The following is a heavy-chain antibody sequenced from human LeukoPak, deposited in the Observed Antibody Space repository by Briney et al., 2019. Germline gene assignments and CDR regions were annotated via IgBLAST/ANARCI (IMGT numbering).Heavy chain of an antibody. CDR3: AREGDGSSPSVIYFDY. J-gene: IGHJ4*02. CDR2: INSNSGGT. V-gene: IGHV1-2*02. Sequence: ASVKVSCKASGYTFTGYYIHWVRQAPGQGLAWMGWINSNSGGTNYAQKFQGRVTMTRDTSISTAYMELRRLRSDDTAVYYCAREGDGSSPSVIYFDYWGQGTLVTVSS. CDR1: GYTFTGYY. D-gene: IGHD1-26*01.